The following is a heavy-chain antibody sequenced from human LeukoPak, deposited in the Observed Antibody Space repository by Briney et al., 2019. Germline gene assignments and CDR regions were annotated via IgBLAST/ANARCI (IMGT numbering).Heavy chain of an antibody. Sequence: SETLSLTRTVSGGSISSYYWSWIRQPAGKGLEWIGRIYTSGSTNYNPSLKSRVTMSVDTSKNQFSLKLSSVTAADTAVYYCARSSSSRPGITGLYYYYYMDVWGKGTTVTVSS. D-gene: IGHD6-6*01. CDR2: IYTSGST. CDR1: GGSISSYY. CDR3: ARSSSSRPGITGLYYYYYMDV. J-gene: IGHJ6*03. V-gene: IGHV4-4*07.